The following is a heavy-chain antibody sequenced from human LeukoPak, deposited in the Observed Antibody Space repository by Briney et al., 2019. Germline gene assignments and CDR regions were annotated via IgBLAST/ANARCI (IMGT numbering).Heavy chain of an antibody. CDR2: INPNSGGT. CDR3: ARWDCSSTSCYPPDP. Sequence: ASVKVSCKASGYTFTGYYMHWVRQAPGQGLEWMGWINPNSGGTNYAQKLQGRVTMTTDTSTSTAYMELRSLRSDDTAVYYCARWDCSSTSCYPPDPWGQGALVTVSS. J-gene: IGHJ5*02. V-gene: IGHV1-2*02. CDR1: GYTFTGYY. D-gene: IGHD2-2*01.